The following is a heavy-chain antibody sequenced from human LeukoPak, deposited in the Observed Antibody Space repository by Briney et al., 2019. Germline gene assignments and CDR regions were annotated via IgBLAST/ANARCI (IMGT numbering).Heavy chain of an antibody. CDR3: ARPIGVGAANWFDP. Sequence: PSETLSLTCTVSGGSISSSSYYWGWLRHPPGKGLEGFGSIYYSGSTYYNPSLKSRVTISADTSKSQFSLKLSSVTAADTAVYYCARPIGVGAANWFDPWGQGTLVTVSS. J-gene: IGHJ5*02. CDR2: IYYSGST. CDR1: GGSISSSSYY. V-gene: IGHV4-39*01. D-gene: IGHD1-26*01.